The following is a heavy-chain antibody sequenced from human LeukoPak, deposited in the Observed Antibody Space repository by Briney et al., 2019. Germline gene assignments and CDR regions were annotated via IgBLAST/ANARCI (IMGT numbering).Heavy chain of an antibody. CDR2: LFPGLST. J-gene: IGHJ4*02. Sequence: PSETLSLTCAVYVYSVNSAYYWGWIRQPPGKGLEWIGNLFPGLSTEHNPSLKGRVTISLDTSNNLFSLRLTSVTAADTALYFCAGMTTVIRARRFDSWGQGALVTVSS. CDR1: VYSVNSAYY. D-gene: IGHD4-23*01. CDR3: AGMTTVIRARRFDS. V-gene: IGHV4-38-2*01.